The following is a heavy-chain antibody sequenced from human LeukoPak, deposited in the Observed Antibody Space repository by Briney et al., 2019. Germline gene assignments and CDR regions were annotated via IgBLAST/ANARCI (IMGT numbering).Heavy chain of an antibody. V-gene: IGHV1-2*04. D-gene: IGHD6-13*01. CDR3: ARDLGGPNGIAAAGTFWFDP. Sequence: ASVKVSCKASGYTFTGYYMHWVRQAPGQGLEWMGWINPNSGGTNHAQKFQGWVTMTRDTSISTAYMELSRLRSDDTAVYYCARDLGGPNGIAAAGTFWFDPWGQGTLVTVSS. CDR1: GYTFTGYY. CDR2: INPNSGGT. J-gene: IGHJ5*01.